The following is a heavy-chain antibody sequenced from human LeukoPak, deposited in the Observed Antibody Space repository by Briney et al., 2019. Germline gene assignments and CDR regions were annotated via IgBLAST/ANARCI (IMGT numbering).Heavy chain of an antibody. D-gene: IGHD1-1*01. CDR1: GFTFSSYA. V-gene: IGHV3-30*04. J-gene: IGHJ4*02. CDR3: ARDWNRYAY. CDR2: ISYDGSNK. Sequence: PGRSLRLSCAASGFTFSSYAMHWVRQAPGKGLEWVAVISYDGSNKYYADSVKGRFTISRDNSKNTLYLQMNSLRAEDTAVYYCARDWNRYAYWGQGTLVTVSS.